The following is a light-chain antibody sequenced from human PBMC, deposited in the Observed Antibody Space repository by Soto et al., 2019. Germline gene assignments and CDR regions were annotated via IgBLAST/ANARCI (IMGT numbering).Light chain of an antibody. Sequence: QSALTQPPSASGSPGQSLTISCTGTSSDVGAHNYVSWYQQNPGKAPKLMLYDVNKRPSGVPDRFSGSKSGNTASLTVSGLQAEDEADYYCCSYAASNTFVFGTGTKLTVL. CDR2: DVN. CDR1: SSDVGAHNY. V-gene: IGLV2-8*01. J-gene: IGLJ1*01. CDR3: CSYAASNTFV.